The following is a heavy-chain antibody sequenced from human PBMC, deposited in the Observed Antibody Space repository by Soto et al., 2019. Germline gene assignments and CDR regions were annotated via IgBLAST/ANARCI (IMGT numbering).Heavy chain of an antibody. Sequence: ASVKVSCKASGYTFTGYYMHWVRQAPGQGLEWMGWINPNSGGTNYAQKFQGWVTMTRDTSISTAYMELSRLRSDDTAVYYCARDHGGGLNYYYGMDVWGKGTTVTVSS. CDR3: ARDHGGGLNYYYGMDV. V-gene: IGHV1-2*04. CDR2: INPNSGGT. J-gene: IGHJ6*04. CDR1: GYTFTGYY. D-gene: IGHD1-26*01.